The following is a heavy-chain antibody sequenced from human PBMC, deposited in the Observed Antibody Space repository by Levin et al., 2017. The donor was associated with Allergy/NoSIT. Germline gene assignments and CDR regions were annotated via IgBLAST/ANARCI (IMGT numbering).Heavy chain of an antibody. CDR1: GGSFSGYY. D-gene: IGHD3-10*01. V-gene: IGHV4-34*01. CDR2: INHSGST. CDR3: ARVGYYGSGSPIEFDY. Sequence: SETLSLTCAVYGGSFSGYYWSWIRQPPGKGLEWIGEINHSGSTNYNPSLKSRVTISVDTSKNQFSLKLSSVTAADTAVYYCARVGYYGSGSPIEFDYWGQGTLVTVSS. J-gene: IGHJ4*02.